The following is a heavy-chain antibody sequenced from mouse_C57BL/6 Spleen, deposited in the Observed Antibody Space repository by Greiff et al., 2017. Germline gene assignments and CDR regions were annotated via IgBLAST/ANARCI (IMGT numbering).Heavy chain of an antibody. CDR1: GYTFTDYE. V-gene: IGHV1-15*01. CDR3: TRGPPPITAVVAEFDY. D-gene: IGHD1-1*01. J-gene: IGHJ2*01. Sequence: VQLQQSGAELVRPGASVTLSCKASGYTFTDYEMHWVKQTPVHGLEWIGAIDPETGGTAYNQKFKGKATLTADKSSSTAYMELSSLTSEDSAVDYCTRGPPPITAVVAEFDYWGQGTTLTVSS. CDR2: IDPETGGT.